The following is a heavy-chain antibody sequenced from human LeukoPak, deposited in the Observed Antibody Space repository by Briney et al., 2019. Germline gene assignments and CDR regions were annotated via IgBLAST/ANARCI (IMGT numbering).Heavy chain of an antibody. V-gene: IGHV4-38-2*01. J-gene: IGHJ5*02. Sequence: PSETLSLTCAVSGYSISSGYDWGWIRQPPGKGLEWIGDIYHSGSTYYNPSLKSRVTISVDTSKNQFSLKLSSVTAADTAVYYCARGAYSSSSLVWFDPWGQGTLVTVSS. CDR1: GYSISSGYD. CDR3: ARGAYSSSSLVWFDP. D-gene: IGHD6-6*01. CDR2: IYHSGST.